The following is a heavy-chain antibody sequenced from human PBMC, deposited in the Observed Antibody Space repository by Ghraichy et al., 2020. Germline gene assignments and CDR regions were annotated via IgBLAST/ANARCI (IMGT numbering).Heavy chain of an antibody. CDR2: SSSSSSYT. CDR1: GFTFSDYY. J-gene: IGHJ6*03. D-gene: IGHD3-16*01. V-gene: IGHV3-11*05. Sequence: GGSLRLSCAASGFTFSDYYMSWIRQAPGKGLEWVSYSSSSSSYTNYADSVKGRFTISRDNAKNSLYLQMNSLRAEDTAVYYCARDKTPGGGFAGYYYYMDVWGKGTTVTVSS. CDR3: ARDKTPGGGFAGYYYYMDV.